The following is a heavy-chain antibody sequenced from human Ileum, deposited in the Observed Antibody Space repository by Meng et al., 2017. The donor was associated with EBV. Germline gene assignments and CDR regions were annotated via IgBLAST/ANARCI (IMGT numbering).Heavy chain of an antibody. V-gene: IGHV3-23*04. CDR2: ISGSGGDT. Sequence: EVRFVVSGGGLVQPGGLLRVFVAASGIHVAKYDMPWVRPAPGKGLEWVSSISGSGGDTYYADSVKGRFTIARDNSKNTLYLQMDSLRAEDTAVYYCGKDDERVRGPEPWGQGTLVTVSS. J-gene: IGHJ4*02. CDR1: GIHVAKYD. CDR3: GKDDERVRGPEP. D-gene: IGHD1-14*01.